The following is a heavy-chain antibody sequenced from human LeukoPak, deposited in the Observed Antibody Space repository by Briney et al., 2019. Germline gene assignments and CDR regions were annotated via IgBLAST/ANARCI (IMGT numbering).Heavy chain of an antibody. D-gene: IGHD6-13*01. Sequence: GGSLRLSCVASGFTFSDYPMNWVRQTPGKGLEWVSYINNGGSLILYSDSVKGRFSISRDDARKSLYLQMNSLRAEDTAVYYCARGIAAAGYLDYWGQGTLVTVSS. CDR3: ARGIAAAGYLDY. J-gene: IGHJ4*02. CDR2: INNGGSLI. CDR1: GFTFSDYP. V-gene: IGHV3-48*01.